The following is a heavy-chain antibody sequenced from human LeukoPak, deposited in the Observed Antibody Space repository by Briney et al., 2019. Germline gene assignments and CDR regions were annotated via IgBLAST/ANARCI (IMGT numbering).Heavy chain of an antibody. CDR3: ARGDYDILTGYYTSRDY. Sequence: ASVKVSCKASGYTFTGYYMHWVRQAPGQGLEWMGRINPNSGGTNYAQKFQGRVTMTRDTSISTAYMELSRLRSDDTAVYYCARGDYDILTGYYTSRDYWGQGTLATVSS. J-gene: IGHJ4*02. D-gene: IGHD3-9*01. CDR1: GYTFTGYY. CDR2: INPNSGGT. V-gene: IGHV1-2*06.